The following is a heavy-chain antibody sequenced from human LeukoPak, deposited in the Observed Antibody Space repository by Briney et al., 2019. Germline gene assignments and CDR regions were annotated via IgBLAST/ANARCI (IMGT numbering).Heavy chain of an antibody. CDR1: GFTFSSYA. Sequence: GGSLRLSCAASGFTFSSYAMSWVRQAPGKGLAWVSTISGGSGSTYCADSVKGRFTISRDNSKNTLYLQMNSLRDEDTAVYYCARDKGDYDSSGSLFVFGGQGTLVTVSS. D-gene: IGHD3-22*01. CDR3: ARDKGDYDSSGSLFVF. CDR2: ISGGSGST. J-gene: IGHJ4*02. V-gene: IGHV3-23*01.